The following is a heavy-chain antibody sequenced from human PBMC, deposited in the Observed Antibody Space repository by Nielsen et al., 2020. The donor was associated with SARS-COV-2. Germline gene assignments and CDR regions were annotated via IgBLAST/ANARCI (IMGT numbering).Heavy chain of an antibody. CDR2: LRYDGRNE. Sequence: GGSLRLSCAASGFTLSSHGIHWVRQAPGKGLEWVAFLRYDGRNEYCTDSVKGRFTISRDNPKNTLYLQMNSLRAEDTAVYYCARDRDRSGCPMDWGQGTLVTVSS. J-gene: IGHJ4*02. D-gene: IGHD6-19*01. CDR3: ARDRDRSGCPMD. V-gene: IGHV3-30*02. CDR1: GFTLSSHG.